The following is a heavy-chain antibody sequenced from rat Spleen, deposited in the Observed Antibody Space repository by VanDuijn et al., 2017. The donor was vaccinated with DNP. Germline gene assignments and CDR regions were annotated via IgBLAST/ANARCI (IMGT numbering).Heavy chain of an antibody. D-gene: IGHD5-1*01. Sequence: EVQLVESGGGLVQPGRSLKLSCTASGFTFSNYGMAWVRQAPTKGLEWVASITKSGVSPYYRDSVKGRFTISRENAKSTLYLQMDSLRSEDTATYYCTTEGVFDYWGQGVMVTVSS. V-gene: IGHV5-27*01. CDR2: ITKSGVSP. J-gene: IGHJ2*01. CDR1: GFTFSNYG. CDR3: TTEGVFDY.